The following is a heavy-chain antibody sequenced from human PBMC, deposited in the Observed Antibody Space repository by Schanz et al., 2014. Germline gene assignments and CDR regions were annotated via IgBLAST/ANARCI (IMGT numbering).Heavy chain of an antibody. J-gene: IGHJ6*02. CDR2: TSFDGNEK. V-gene: IGHV3-30*03. CDR1: GFTFSNYG. D-gene: IGHD2-21*01. Sequence: QVQLVESGGGVVQPGGSLRLSCAASGFTFSNYGLHWVRQAPGKGLEWVAFTSFDGNEKSYADSVKGRFTISRDNSKSTLFLQMNSLRPDDTAVYYCARDPLPYSSYSYYTMDVWGQGTTVTISS. CDR3: ARDPLPYSSYSYYTMDV.